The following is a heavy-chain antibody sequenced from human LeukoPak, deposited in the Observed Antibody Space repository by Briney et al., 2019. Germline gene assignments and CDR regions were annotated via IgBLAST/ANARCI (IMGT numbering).Heavy chain of an antibody. CDR3: VRDSSSVDDWYPFFDY. CDR2: IKHDESEI. D-gene: IGHD3-9*01. V-gene: IGHV3-7*01. J-gene: IGHJ4*02. CDR1: GFTFSIYW. Sequence: GGSLRLSCAASGFTFSIYWMSWVRQAPGNGLEWVANIKHDESEIYYVDSVKGRFTISRGNAKNSLYLQMNSLRAEDTAVYFCVRDSSSVDDWYPFFDYWGQGTLVTVSS.